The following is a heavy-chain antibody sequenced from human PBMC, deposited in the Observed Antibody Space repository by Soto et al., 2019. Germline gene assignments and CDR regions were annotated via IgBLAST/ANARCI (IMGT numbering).Heavy chain of an antibody. CDR1: GYTFTSYA. CDR3: ARGVSISWYSLDY. CDR2: SNAGNGNT. J-gene: IGHJ4*02. Sequence: QVQLVQSGAEVKKPGASVKVSCKASGYTFTSYAMHWVRQAPGQRLEWMGWSNAGNGNTKYSQNFQGRVTITRDTFVSTGYMALSSLRSEGTAVYYCARGVSISWYSLDYWGQGTLVTVSS. D-gene: IGHD6-13*01. V-gene: IGHV1-3*01.